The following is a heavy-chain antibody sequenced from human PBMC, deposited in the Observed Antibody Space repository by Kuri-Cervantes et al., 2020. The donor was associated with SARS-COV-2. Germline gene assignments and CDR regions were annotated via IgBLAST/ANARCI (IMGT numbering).Heavy chain of an antibody. D-gene: IGHD2-2*01. CDR2: ISYDGSNK. CDR1: GFTFSSYA. V-gene: IGHV3-30-3*01. CDR3: ARTLGEDIVVVPAATFDY. J-gene: IGHJ4*02. Sequence: GESLKISCAASGFTFSSYAMHWVRQAPGKGLEWVAVISYDGSNKYYADSVKGRFTISRDNSKNTLYLQMNSLRAEDTAVYYCARTLGEDIVVVPAATFDYWGQGTLVTVS.